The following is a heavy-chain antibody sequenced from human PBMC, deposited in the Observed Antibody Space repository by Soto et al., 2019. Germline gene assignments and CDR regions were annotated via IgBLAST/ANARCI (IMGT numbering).Heavy chain of an antibody. D-gene: IGHD2-15*01. J-gene: IGHJ4*02. Sequence: QVQLQEWGAGRVKPSQTLSLTCTVSGGSISSGGYYWSWIRQHPGKGLEWIGYIYYSGSTYYNPSLKSRVTISVDTSKNQFSLKLSSVTAADTAVYYCARSYLYSASPYFDYWGQGTLVTVSS. V-gene: IGHV4-31*03. CDR3: ARSYLYSASPYFDY. CDR2: IYYSGST. CDR1: GGSISSGGYY.